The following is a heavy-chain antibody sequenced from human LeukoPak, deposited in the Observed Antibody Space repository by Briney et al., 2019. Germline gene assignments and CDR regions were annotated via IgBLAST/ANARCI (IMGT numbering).Heavy chain of an antibody. CDR2: ISGSGGST. Sequence: PGGSLRLSCAASGFTFSSYAMYWVRQAPGKGLEWVSAISGSGGSTYYADSVKGRFTISRDNSKNTLYLQMNSLRAEDTALYYCAKDQIQIAVAGYFDHWGKGNLVPVSS. D-gene: IGHD6-19*01. V-gene: IGHV3-23*01. CDR3: AKDQIQIAVAGYFDH. J-gene: IGHJ4*02. CDR1: GFTFSSYA.